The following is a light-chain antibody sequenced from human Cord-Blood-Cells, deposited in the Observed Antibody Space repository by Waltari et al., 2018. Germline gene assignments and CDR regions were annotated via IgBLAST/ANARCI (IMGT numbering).Light chain of an antibody. J-gene: IGLJ3*02. CDR1: SSDVGGYNY. V-gene: IGLV2-8*01. CDR3: SSYAGSNNWV. CDR2: EVS. Sequence: QSALTQPPSASGSPGQSVTISCTGTSSDVGGYNYVSWYQQHPGKAPKLMIYEVSKRPSGCPDRFSVSKSGNTASLTVSGLQAEYEADYYCSSYAGSNNWVFGGGTKLTVL.